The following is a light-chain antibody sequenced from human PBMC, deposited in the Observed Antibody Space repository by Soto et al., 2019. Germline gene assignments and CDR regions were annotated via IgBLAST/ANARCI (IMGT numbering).Light chain of an antibody. CDR1: QSISVW. CDR3: QHYNSYSEA. Sequence: IQMTQSPSTLSASVGARVTITCRASQSISVWLAWYQQKAGKAPKRLIYGASSLQSGVPSRFSGSGSGTEFTLTISSLQPDDFATYYCQHYNSYSEAFGQGTKVDIK. J-gene: IGKJ1*01. V-gene: IGKV1-5*01. CDR2: GAS.